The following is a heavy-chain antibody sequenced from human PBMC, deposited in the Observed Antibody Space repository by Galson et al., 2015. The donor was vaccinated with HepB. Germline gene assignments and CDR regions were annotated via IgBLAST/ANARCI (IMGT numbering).Heavy chain of an antibody. J-gene: IGHJ4*02. Sequence: SLRLSCAASGLTFSIYGMHWVRQAPGKGLEWVAVIWYDGTIRYNANFVKGRFTVSRDDSKNTVYLQMNSLTSDDTAVYYCARDGHGTLDYWGQGTLVTVSS. CDR2: IWYDGTIR. CDR3: ARDGHGTLDY. CDR1: GLTFSIYG. D-gene: IGHD1-1*01. V-gene: IGHV3-30*19.